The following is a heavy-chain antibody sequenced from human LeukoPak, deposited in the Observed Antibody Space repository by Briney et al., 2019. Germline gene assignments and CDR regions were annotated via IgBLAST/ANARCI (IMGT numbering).Heavy chain of an antibody. CDR2: TYYRSKWYI. Sequence: SQTLSLTCAISGDNVSSKSAAWNWIRHSPSRGLEWLGSTYYRSKWYIEFALSVKSRITINPDPSKNQFSLQLKSLTPEDTAVYYCARTTGTFDYWGQGTLVTVSS. D-gene: IGHD7-27*01. CDR3: ARTTGTFDY. V-gene: IGHV6-1*01. CDR1: GDNVSSKSAA. J-gene: IGHJ4*02.